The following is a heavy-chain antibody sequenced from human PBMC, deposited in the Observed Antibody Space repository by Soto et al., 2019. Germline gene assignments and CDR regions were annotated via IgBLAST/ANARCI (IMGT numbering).Heavy chain of an antibody. D-gene: IGHD3-10*01. J-gene: IGHJ3*02. CDR2: IIPILGIA. V-gene: IGHV1-69*02. CDR3: ARVPSLGGGHDAFDI. CDR1: GGTFSSYT. Sequence: SVKVSCKASGGTFSSYTISWVRQAPGQGLEWVGRIIPILGIANYAQKFQGRVTITAGKSTSTAYMELSSLRSEDTALYYCARVPSLGGGHDAFDIWGQGTMVTVSS.